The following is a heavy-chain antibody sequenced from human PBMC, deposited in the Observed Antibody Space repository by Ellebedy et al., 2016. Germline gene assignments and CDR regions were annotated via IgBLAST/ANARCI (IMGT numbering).Heavy chain of an antibody. CDR2: INPNSGVT. CDR1: GGTFSSYA. J-gene: IGHJ4*02. CDR3: ARDRPSDY. Sequence: ASVKVSXXASGGTFSSYAISWVRQAPGQGLEWMGWINPNSGVTNYAQKFQGRVTVTRDTSISTAYMELSRLTSDDTAVYYCARDRPSDYWGQGTLVTVSS. V-gene: IGHV1-2*02.